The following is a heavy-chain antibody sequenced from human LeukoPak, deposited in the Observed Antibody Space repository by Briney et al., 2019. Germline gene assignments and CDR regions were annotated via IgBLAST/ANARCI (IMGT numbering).Heavy chain of an antibody. D-gene: IGHD2-15*01. CDR3: ARVVPNCSGGSCYLDY. Sequence: EASVKVSCKASGYTFTSYGASWVRQAPGQGLEWMGWISAYNGNTNYAQKLQGRVTMTTDTSTSTAYMELSSLRSEDTAVYYCARVVPNCSGGSCYLDYWGQGTLVTVSS. J-gene: IGHJ4*02. CDR1: GYTFTSYG. CDR2: ISAYNGNT. V-gene: IGHV1-18*01.